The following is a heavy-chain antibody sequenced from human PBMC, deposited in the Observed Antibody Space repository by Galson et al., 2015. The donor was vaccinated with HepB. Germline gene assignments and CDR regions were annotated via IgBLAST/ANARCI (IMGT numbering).Heavy chain of an antibody. J-gene: IGHJ6*03. CDR1: GSPRSTSGVG. V-gene: IGHV2-5*02. CDR2: IYWDDDT. Sequence: LPLVKPTHTLALTCTFPGSPRSTSGVGVGWIRQPQGKALEWHALIYWDDDTRYSPSLESRVSITKDTSKIQVVLIMTNMHPVDTATYYFARFLGYCGRNSCRKNSEEWYDMDVWGKGTTVTVSS. CDR3: ARFLGYCGRNSCRKNSEEWYDMDV. D-gene: IGHD2-2*01.